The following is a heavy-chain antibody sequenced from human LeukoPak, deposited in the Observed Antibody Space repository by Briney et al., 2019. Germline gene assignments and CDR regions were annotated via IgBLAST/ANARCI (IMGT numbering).Heavy chain of an antibody. J-gene: IGHJ4*02. Sequence: SETLSLTCTVSGGSISSGGYYWSWIRHPPGKGLEWIGYIYHSGSTYYNPSLKSRVTISVDRSKNQFSLKLSSVTAADTAVYYCAREWDSSGYFFDYWGQGTLVTVSS. CDR2: IYHSGST. V-gene: IGHV4-30-2*01. CDR3: AREWDSSGYFFDY. CDR1: GGSISSGGYY. D-gene: IGHD3-22*01.